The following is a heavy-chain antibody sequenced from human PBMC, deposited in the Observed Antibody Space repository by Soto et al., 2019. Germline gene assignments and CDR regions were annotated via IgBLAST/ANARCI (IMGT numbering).Heavy chain of an antibody. CDR2: IFHGGNT. J-gene: IGHJ5*02. CDR1: GASIGSGGW. V-gene: IGHV4-4*02. D-gene: IGHD2-8*02. Sequence: GTLSLTCAVSGASIGSGGWWSWVRQPPGKGLEWIAEIFHGGNTNYSPSLKSRVTISVDKSQNQFSLNVYSVTAADTAVYYCARHEGWTGPDQWGQGTLVTVSS. CDR3: ARHEGWTGPDQ.